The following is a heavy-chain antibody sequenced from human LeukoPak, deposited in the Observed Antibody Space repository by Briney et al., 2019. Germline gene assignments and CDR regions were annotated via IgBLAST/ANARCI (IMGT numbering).Heavy chain of an antibody. Sequence: PSETLSLTCTVSGGSISSYYWSWIRQPPGEGLEWIGYIYYSGSTNYNPSLKSRVTISVDTSKNQFSLKLSSVTAADTAVYYCAREIGAADTAMVTTSNWYFDLWGRGTLVTVSS. J-gene: IGHJ2*01. CDR2: IYYSGST. CDR1: GGSISSYY. D-gene: IGHD5-18*01. V-gene: IGHV4-59*01. CDR3: AREIGAADTAMVTTSNWYFDL.